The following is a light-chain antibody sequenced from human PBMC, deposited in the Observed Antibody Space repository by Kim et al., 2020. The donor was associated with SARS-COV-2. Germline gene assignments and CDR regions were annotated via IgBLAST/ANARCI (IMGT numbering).Light chain of an antibody. CDR3: QQRSNWPFS. CDR2: DAS. V-gene: IGKV3-11*01. CDR1: QSVSIY. Sequence: EIVLTQSPATLSLSPGERATLSCRASQSVSIYLAWYQQRPGQAPRLLIYDASNRATGIPARFSGSGSGTDFTLTISSLEPEDFAVYYCQQRSNWPFSFGGGTKLEI. J-gene: IGKJ4*01.